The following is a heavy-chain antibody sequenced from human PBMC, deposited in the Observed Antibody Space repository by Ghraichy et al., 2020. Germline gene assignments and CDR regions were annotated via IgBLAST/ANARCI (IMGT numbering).Heavy chain of an antibody. CDR1: GGSISSSSYY. Sequence: SETLSLTCTVSGGSISSSSYYWGWIRQPPGKGLEWIGSIYNDGNTYYSPSLESRVSISVDTSNNQLSLRLSSVTAADTAVYFCARHRITGTAYDALNMWGRGTMVTVSS. V-gene: IGHV4-39*01. CDR2: IYNDGNT. J-gene: IGHJ3*02. CDR3: ARHRITGTAYDALNM. D-gene: IGHD1-7*01.